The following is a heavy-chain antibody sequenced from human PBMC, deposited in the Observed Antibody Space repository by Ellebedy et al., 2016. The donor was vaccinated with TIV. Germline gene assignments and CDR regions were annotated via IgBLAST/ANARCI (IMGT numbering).Heavy chain of an antibody. D-gene: IGHD6-19*01. Sequence: ASVKVSXKASGYTFTSYDINWVRQATGQGLEWMGWMNPNSGNTGYAQKFQGRVTMTRNTSISTAYMELSSLRSEDTAVYYCARGRDSSGWYYRWYWFDPWGQGTLVTVSS. CDR3: ARGRDSSGWYYRWYWFDP. V-gene: IGHV1-8*01. CDR1: GYTFTSYD. CDR2: MNPNSGNT. J-gene: IGHJ5*02.